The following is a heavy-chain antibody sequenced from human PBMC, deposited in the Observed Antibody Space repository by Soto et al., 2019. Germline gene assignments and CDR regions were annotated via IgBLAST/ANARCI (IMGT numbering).Heavy chain of an antibody. CDR1: GFSLSTSGVG. CDR2: IYWDDDK. CDR3: AHRRGYYDSSGYYFDY. V-gene: IGHV2-5*02. J-gene: IGHJ4*02. Sequence: QITLKESGPTLVQPTQTLTLTCTFSGFSLSTSGVGVGWIRQPPGKALEWLALIYWDDDKRYSLSLKSRLTITKDTSKNQVVLIMTNMDPVDTATYYCAHRRGYYDSSGYYFDYWGQGTLVTVSS. D-gene: IGHD3-22*01.